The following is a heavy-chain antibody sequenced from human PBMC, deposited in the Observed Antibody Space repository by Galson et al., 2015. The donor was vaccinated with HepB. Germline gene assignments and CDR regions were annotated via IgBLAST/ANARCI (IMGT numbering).Heavy chain of an antibody. D-gene: IGHD2-8*02. CDR2: IKSKTGGETT. CDR1: GFPFNNAW. V-gene: IGHV3-15*01. CDR3: TTDVYYSTYWSWLDP. Sequence: SLRLSCAASGFPFNNAWMTWVRQAPGRGLEWVGRIKSKTGGETTDYAAPVKGRFTISRDDSKNRLYLQMNSLKTEDTAVYYCTTDVYYSTYWSWLDPWGQGTLVTVSS. J-gene: IGHJ5*02.